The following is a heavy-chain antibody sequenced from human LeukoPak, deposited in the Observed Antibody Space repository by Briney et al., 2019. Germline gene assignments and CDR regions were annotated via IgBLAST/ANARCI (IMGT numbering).Heavy chain of an antibody. CDR1: GGSISNYY. Sequence: SETLSLTCTVSGGSISNYYWSWIRQPPGKGLEWIGYIYYSGSTDYNPSLKTRVTISVDTSKNQFSLKLSSVTAADTAVYYCARLLRPDLVVIKDYWGQGTLVTVSS. CDR2: IYYSGST. D-gene: IGHD3-22*01. V-gene: IGHV4-59*01. CDR3: ARLLRPDLVVIKDY. J-gene: IGHJ4*02.